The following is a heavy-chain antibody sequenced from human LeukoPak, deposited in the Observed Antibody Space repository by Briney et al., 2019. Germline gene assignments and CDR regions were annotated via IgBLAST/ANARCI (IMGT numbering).Heavy chain of an antibody. J-gene: IGHJ4*02. CDR3: ARDFAREFTIDY. Sequence: GGSLRLTCAASGYTFSNYNMNWVRQPPGKGLQWVSYISSSSNIIYYADSVKGRFTISRDNAKNSLFLQMNSLRAEDTAVYYCARDFAREFTIDYWGQGTLVTVSS. V-gene: IGHV3-48*01. CDR2: ISSSSNII. CDR1: GYTFSNYN. D-gene: IGHD3-10*01.